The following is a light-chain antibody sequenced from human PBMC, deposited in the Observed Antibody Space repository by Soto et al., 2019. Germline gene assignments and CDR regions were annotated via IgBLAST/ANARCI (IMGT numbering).Light chain of an antibody. CDR2: EDN. CDR3: QTYDETNQWV. J-gene: IGLJ3*02. CDR1: SGSIGSNY. Sequence: NFMLTQPHSVSESPGKTVTIPCPRSSGSIGSNYVQWYQQRPGSGPTTLIYEDNRRPSGVPDRFSGSIDSSSNSASLIISGLKTEDEADYYCQTYDETNQWVFGGGTKLTVL. V-gene: IGLV6-57*04.